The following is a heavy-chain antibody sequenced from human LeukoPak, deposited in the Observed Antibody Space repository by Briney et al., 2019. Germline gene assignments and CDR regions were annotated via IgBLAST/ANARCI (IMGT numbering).Heavy chain of an antibody. J-gene: IGHJ4*02. D-gene: IGHD5-18*01. V-gene: IGHV3-30*02. Sequence: PGGTLRLSCAASGFLFSSYSMNWVRQAQGPGLERVTLIVSDGTNKYYADSVKGRFTISRDNSKNTLYLQMNSLRVEDTAVYYCSGGYGYGDYLGQGALVTVSS. CDR2: IVSDGTNK. CDR3: SGGYGYGDY. CDR1: GFLFSSYS.